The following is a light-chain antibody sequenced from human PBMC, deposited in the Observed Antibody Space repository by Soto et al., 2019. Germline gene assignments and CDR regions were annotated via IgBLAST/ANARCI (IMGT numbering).Light chain of an antibody. CDR2: EVS. CDR1: SSDVGGYNY. J-gene: IGLJ2*01. V-gene: IGLV2-8*01. CDR3: SSFAGNNNLV. Sequence: QSALPQPPSASGSPGQSVTISCTGTSSDVGGYNYVSWYQQHPGKAPKLMISEVSKRPSGVPDRFSGSKSGNTASLTVSGLHAEDEADYYCSSFAGNNNLVFGGGTKLTVL.